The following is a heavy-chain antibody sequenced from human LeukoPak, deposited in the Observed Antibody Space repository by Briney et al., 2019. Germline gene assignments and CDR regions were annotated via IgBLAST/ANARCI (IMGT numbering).Heavy chain of an antibody. CDR3: ATIDCSNLGYFDY. Sequence: SETLSLTCAVYGGSFSGYYWSWIRQPPGKGLEWIGEINHSGSTNYNPSLKSRVTISVDTSKNQFSLKLSSVTAADTAVYYCATIDCSNLGYFDYWGQGTLVTVSS. D-gene: IGHD4-11*01. CDR1: GGSFSGYY. J-gene: IGHJ4*02. V-gene: IGHV4-34*01. CDR2: INHSGST.